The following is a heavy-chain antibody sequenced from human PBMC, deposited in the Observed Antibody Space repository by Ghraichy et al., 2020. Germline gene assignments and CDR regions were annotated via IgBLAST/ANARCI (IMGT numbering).Heavy chain of an antibody. CDR2: INHSGST. J-gene: IGHJ4*02. CDR3: ARGRGAARH. D-gene: IGHD6-6*01. CDR1: GGSFSGYY. Sequence: SQTLSLTCAVYGGSFSGYYWSWIRQPPGKGLEWIGEINHSGSTNYNPSLKSRVTISVDTSKNQFSLKLSSVTAADTAVYYCARGRGAARHWGQGTLVTVSS. V-gene: IGHV4-34*01.